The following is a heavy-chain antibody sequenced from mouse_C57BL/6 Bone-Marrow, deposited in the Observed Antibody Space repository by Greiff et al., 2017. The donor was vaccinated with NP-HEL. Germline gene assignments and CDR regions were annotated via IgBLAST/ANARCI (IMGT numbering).Heavy chain of an antibody. Sequence: VQLKESGGGLVKPGGSLKLSCAASGFTFSSYAMSWVRQTPEKRLEWVATISDGGSYTYYPDNVKGRFTISRDNAKNNLYLQMSHLKSEDTAMYYCAAGAWLRYYFDYWGKGTTLTVSS. D-gene: IGHD2-2*01. CDR3: AAGAWLRYYFDY. CDR2: ISDGGSYT. J-gene: IGHJ2*01. CDR1: GFTFSSYA. V-gene: IGHV5-4*01.